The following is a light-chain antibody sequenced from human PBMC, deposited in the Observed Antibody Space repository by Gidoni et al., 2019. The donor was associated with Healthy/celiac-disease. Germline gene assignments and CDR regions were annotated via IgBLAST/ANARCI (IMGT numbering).Light chain of an antibody. CDR1: SPNIGAGYD. CDR3: QSYDSSLSGSV. CDR2: GNS. J-gene: IGLJ3*02. V-gene: IGLV1-40*01. Sequence: QSVLMPPPSVSGAPGQRVTTSCTGSSPNIGAGYDVHWYQQLPGTAPKPLIYGNSNRPSGVPDRFSGSKSGTAASLAITGLQAEDEADYYCQSYDSSLSGSVFGGGTKLTVL.